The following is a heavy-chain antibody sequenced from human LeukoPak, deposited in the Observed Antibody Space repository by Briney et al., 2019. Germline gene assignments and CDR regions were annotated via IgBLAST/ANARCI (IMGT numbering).Heavy chain of an antibody. V-gene: IGHV1-69*05. CDR2: IIPIFGTA. Sequence: SVKVSCKASGGTFSSYAISWVRQAPGQGLEWMGGIIPIFGTANYAQKFQGRVTITTDESTSTAYMELSSLRSEDTAVYYCARSAEVPAAGVYYFDYWGQGTLVTASS. CDR1: GGTFSSYA. CDR3: ARSAEVPAAGVYYFDY. J-gene: IGHJ4*02. D-gene: IGHD2-2*01.